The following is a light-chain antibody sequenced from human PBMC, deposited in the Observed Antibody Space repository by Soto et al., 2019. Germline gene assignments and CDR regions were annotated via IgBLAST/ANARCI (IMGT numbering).Light chain of an antibody. V-gene: IGLV1-40*01. CDR2: GNS. CDR1: SSNIGAGYD. Sequence: QSVLTQPPSVSGAPGQRVTISCTGSSSNIGAGYDVHWYQQLPGTAPKLLIYGNSNRPSGVPDRFSGSKSGTSASLAITGLQAEDEADYYCQSYDSSLNDSGVFGTVTKLTVL. J-gene: IGLJ1*01. CDR3: QSYDSSLNDSGV.